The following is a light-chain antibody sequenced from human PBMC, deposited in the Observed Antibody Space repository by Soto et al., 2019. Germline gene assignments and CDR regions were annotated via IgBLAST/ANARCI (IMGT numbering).Light chain of an antibody. V-gene: IGLV2-14*01. CDR1: SSDVGTYNY. CDR3: SSYTSTSSYV. J-gene: IGLJ1*01. CDR2: EVS. Sequence: QSVLTQPASVSGSPGQSITISCTGTSSDVGTYNYVSWYQQHPGTAPKLMIYEVSNRPSGVSIRFSASKSGNTASLTISGLRTEDEADYYCSSYTSTSSYVVGTGTKVTVL.